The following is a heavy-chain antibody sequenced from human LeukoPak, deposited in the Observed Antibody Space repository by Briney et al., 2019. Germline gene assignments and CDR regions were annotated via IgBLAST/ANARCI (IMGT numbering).Heavy chain of an antibody. Sequence: GGSLRLSCAASGFTFSSYWMSWVRQAPGKGLEWVANIKQDGSEKYYVDSVKGRFTISRDNAENSLYLQMNSLRAEDTAVYYCAREIAAAAVYDYWAREPWSPSPQ. D-gene: IGHD6-13*01. J-gene: IGHJ4*02. CDR1: GFTFSSYW. CDR3: AREIAAAAVYDY. CDR2: IKQDGSEK. V-gene: IGHV3-7*03.